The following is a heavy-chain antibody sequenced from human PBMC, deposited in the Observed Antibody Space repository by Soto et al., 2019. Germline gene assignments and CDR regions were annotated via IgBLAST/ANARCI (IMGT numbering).Heavy chain of an antibody. V-gene: IGHV3-48*03. Sequence: EAQLVESGGGLVQPGGSLRLSCAAFEFTLSNYEMDWVRQAPGQGLEWVSHIGRRGSPIYYADSVKGRFTISRDNAKNSVFLQMNSLRPEDTAVYYCARVYDDYLIDAFDIWGQGTMVSVSS. D-gene: IGHD4-17*01. J-gene: IGHJ3*02. CDR1: EFTLSNYE. CDR2: IGRRGSPI. CDR3: ARVYDDYLIDAFDI.